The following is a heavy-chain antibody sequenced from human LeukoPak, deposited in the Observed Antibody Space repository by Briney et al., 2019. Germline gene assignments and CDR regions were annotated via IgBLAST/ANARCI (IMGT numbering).Heavy chain of an antibody. CDR2: IYHSGRP. J-gene: IGHJ3*02. D-gene: IGHD4-23*01. V-gene: IGHV4-4*01. CDR3: ARPALRWSTVSAFDI. Sequence: AETLSLTCAVSGGSISSSNWWSWVRQPPGKGLEWIGQIYHSGRPNYNPPLKSRVTISVDKSTNQFSLKLSSVTAADTAVYCCARPALRWSTVSAFDISGQGRIVIVSS. CDR1: GGSISSSNW.